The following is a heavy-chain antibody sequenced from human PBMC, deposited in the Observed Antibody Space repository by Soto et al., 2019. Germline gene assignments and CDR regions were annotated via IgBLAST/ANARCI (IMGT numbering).Heavy chain of an antibody. D-gene: IGHD6-13*01. CDR1: GFTFVDYA. J-gene: IGHJ4*02. CDR3: AKARGAAAGHYFDY. CDR2: ISWNSGSI. V-gene: IGHV3-9*01. Sequence: LRLSCAASGFTFVDYAMHWVRQAPGKGLEWVSGISWNSGSIGYADSVKGRFTISRDNAKNSPYLQMNSLRAEDTALYYCAKARGAAAGHYFDYWGQGTLVTVS.